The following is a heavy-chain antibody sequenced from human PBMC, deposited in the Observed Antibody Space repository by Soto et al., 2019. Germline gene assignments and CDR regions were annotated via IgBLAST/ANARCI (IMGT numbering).Heavy chain of an antibody. J-gene: IGHJ4*02. CDR1: GFTFSNYG. CDR2: IPDTGRST. D-gene: IGHD4-17*01. V-gene: IGHV3-23*01. CDR3: AKALRFFES. Sequence: GGSLRLSCAASGFTFSNYGMSWVRQAPGKGLEWVSGIPDTGRSTYYADSVKGRFTISRDNSKNTLYLQMNSLRAEDTAMYFCAKALRFFESWGQGTLVTVSS.